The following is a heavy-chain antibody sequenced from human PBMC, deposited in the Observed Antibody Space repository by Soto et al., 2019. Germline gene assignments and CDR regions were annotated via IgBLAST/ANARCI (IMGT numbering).Heavy chain of an antibody. CDR1: GGSISSYY. V-gene: IGHV4-59*01. CDR3: ARDGHLHCSSTSCGGAYFDY. J-gene: IGHJ4*02. Sequence: SETLSLTCTVSGGSISSYYWSWIRQPPGKGLEWIGYIYYSGSTNYNPSLKSRVTISVDTSKNQFSLKLSSVTAADTAVYYCARDGHLHCSSTSCGGAYFDYWGQGTLVTVSS. CDR2: IYYSGST. D-gene: IGHD2-2*01.